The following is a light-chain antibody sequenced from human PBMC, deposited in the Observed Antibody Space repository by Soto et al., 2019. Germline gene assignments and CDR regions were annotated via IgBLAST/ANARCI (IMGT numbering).Light chain of an antibody. CDR1: SGHSSYA. CDR3: QTWGTGTHVV. Sequence: QSVLTQSPSASASLGASVKLTCTLSSGHSSYAIAWHQQQPEKGPRYLMNLNSDGSHSKGDGIPDRFSGSSSGAERYLIISSLQSEDEADYYCQTWGTGTHVVFGGGTKVTVL. CDR2: LNSDGSH. V-gene: IGLV4-69*01. J-gene: IGLJ2*01.